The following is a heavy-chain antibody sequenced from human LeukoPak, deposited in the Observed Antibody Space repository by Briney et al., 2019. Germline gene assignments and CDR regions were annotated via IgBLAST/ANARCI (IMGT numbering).Heavy chain of an antibody. CDR2: INPNSGDT. V-gene: IGHV1-2*02. Sequence: ASVKVSCNASGYTFTDYFMNWVRQAPGQGLEWMGWINPNSGDTNYAQKYQARVTMTRDTSISTAYMELSSLRSDDTAIYYCARQKSYYYGLDVWAQGTTVTVSS. CDR1: GYTFTDYF. J-gene: IGHJ6*02. CDR3: ARQKSYYYGLDV.